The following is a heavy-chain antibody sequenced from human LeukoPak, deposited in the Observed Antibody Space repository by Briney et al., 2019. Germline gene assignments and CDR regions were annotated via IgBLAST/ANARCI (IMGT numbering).Heavy chain of an antibody. CDR3: ARDTLDYFDY. V-gene: IGHV4-59*01. CDR1: GGPISSYY. Sequence: SETLSLTCTVSGGPISSYYWSWIRQPPGKGLEWIGYIYYSGSTNYNPSLKSRVTISVDTSKNQFSLKLSSVTAADTAVYYCARDTLDYFDYWGQGTLVTVSS. J-gene: IGHJ4*02. CDR2: IYYSGST.